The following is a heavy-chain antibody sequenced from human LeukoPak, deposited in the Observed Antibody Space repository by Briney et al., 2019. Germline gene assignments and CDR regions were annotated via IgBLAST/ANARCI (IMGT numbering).Heavy chain of an antibody. J-gene: IGHJ4*02. V-gene: IGHV3-48*03. CDR2: ISTTGNTI. Sequence: GSLRLSCAASGFTFSSYDMNWVRQAPGKGLEWVSYISTTGNTIYYADSVKGRFTISRDNSKNTLYLQMNSLRVEDTAVYYCAKGVTVSGTGDYWGQGTLVTVSS. CDR1: GFTFSSYD. CDR3: AKGVTVSGTGDY. D-gene: IGHD6-19*01.